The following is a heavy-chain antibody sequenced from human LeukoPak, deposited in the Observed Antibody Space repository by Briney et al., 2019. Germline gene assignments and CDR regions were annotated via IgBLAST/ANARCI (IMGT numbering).Heavy chain of an antibody. V-gene: IGHV3-33*01. J-gene: IGHJ5*02. CDR1: GFTFSSYG. CDR3: ARDGYSSGWYPFGP. D-gene: IGHD6-19*01. Sequence: GGSLRLSCAASGFTFSSYGMHWVRQAPGKGLEWVAAIWYDGSNKYYADSVKGRFTISRDNSKNTLYLQMNSLRAEDTAVYYCARDGYSSGWYPFGPWGQGTLVTVSS. CDR2: IWYDGSNK.